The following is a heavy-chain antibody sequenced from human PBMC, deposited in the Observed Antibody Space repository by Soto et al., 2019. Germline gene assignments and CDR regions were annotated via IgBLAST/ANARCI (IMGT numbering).Heavy chain of an antibody. Sequence: EVQLVESGGGLVQPGGSLRLSCAASGFTFSSYRMNWVRQAPGKGLEWVSYISSSISTIYYADTVKGRFTISRDNAKKSRYLQMNSRRAENTAVYYCAIEAETYDYGSGSYPPNMDVWGKGTTVTVSS. CDR3: AIEAETYDYGSGSYPPNMDV. D-gene: IGHD3-10*01. J-gene: IGHJ6*03. CDR2: ISSSISTI. CDR1: GFTFSSYR. V-gene: IGHV3-48*01.